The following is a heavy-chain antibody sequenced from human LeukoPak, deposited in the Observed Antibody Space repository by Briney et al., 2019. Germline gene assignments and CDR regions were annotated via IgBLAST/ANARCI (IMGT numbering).Heavy chain of an antibody. CDR1: GFIFSNYG. Sequence: GGSLRLSCAASGFIFSNYGMHWVRQAPGRGLEFGSRISSNGGTTYYADTLKGGFTISRDNSKNTVYIQMASLRPEDMAVYYCARVPFRSGWYDYWGQGTLVTVSS. V-gene: IGHV3-64*02. CDR3: ARVPFRSGWYDY. D-gene: IGHD6-19*01. J-gene: IGHJ4*02. CDR2: ISSNGGTT.